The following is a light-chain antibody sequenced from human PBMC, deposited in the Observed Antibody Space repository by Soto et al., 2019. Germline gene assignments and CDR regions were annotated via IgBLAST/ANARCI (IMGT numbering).Light chain of an antibody. V-gene: IGKV3-15*01. CDR2: GAS. CDR1: QSVSSN. Sequence: EIVMTQSPATLSVSPGESATLSCRASQSVSSNLAWYQQKPGQAPRLLIYGASTRATDIPARFSGSGSGTEFTLTISSLQSEDFAVYYCQQYNNWPWTFGQGTKVDIK. J-gene: IGKJ1*01. CDR3: QQYNNWPWT.